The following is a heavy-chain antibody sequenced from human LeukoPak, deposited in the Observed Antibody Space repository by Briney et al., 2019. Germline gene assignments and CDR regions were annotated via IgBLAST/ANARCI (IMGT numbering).Heavy chain of an antibody. D-gene: IGHD3-22*01. V-gene: IGHV3-23*01. CDR1: EFTFSRYA. Sequence: GGSLRLSCAASEFTFSRYAMSWVRQAPGKGLEWVSTISGTGGSTYYADSVKGRFTISRDNSKNTMYLQMNSLRAEDTAVYYCAKFQANYYDSSGYGCFDYWGQGTLVIVSS. CDR3: AKFQANYYDSSGYGCFDY. CDR2: ISGTGGST. J-gene: IGHJ4*02.